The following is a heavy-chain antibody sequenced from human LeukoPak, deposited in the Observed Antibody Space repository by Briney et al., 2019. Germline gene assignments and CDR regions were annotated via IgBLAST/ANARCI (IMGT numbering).Heavy chain of an antibody. CDR3: ANLPLNSGVDY. D-gene: IGHD1-26*01. V-gene: IGHV1-2*02. J-gene: IGHJ4*02. CDR2: INPDSGGT. Sequence: ASLRVSSTASRYIFTAYYIHWVRQAPGQGLEWMGWINPDSGGTNSAQKFKGRVTMTRDTSISTAYMERSRLRSDDTAVYYCANLPLNSGVDYWGQGTLVTVSS. CDR1: RYIFTAYY.